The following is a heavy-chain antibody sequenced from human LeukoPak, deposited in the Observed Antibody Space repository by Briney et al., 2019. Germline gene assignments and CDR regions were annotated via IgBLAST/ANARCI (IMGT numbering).Heavy chain of an antibody. CDR3: ARDFGLSQWLVRAGFEV. J-gene: IGHJ4*02. V-gene: IGHV3-21*01. CDR2: ISSSSSYI. D-gene: IGHD6-19*01. CDR1: GFTFSSYS. Sequence: PGGSLRLSCAASGFTFSSYSMNWVRQAPGKGLEWVSSISSSSSYIYYADSVKGRFTISRDNAKNSLYLQMNSLRAEDTAVYYCARDFGLSQWLVRAGFEVWGQGTLVTVSS.